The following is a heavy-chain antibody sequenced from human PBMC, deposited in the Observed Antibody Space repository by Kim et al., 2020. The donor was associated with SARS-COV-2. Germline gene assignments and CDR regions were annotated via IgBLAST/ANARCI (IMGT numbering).Heavy chain of an antibody. J-gene: IGHJ6*02. CDR3: ALVPWIHSHYGMDV. Sequence: YADSVKGRFTISRDNAKNTLYLQMNRLGAEDTAVYYCALVPWIHSHYGMDVWGQGTTVTVSS. D-gene: IGHD5-18*01. V-gene: IGHV3-74*01.